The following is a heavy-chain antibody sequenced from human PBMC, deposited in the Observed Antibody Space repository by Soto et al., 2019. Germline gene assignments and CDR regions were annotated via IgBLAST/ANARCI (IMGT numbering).Heavy chain of an antibody. CDR1: GFSFNEAW. J-gene: IGHJ6*02. D-gene: IGHD2-15*01. CDR3: TTGSVEGI. CDR2: MKTSAGGGAT. V-gene: IGHV3-15*07. Sequence: EVQLVESAGGLVKPGGSLRLSCVASGFSFNEAWMNWFRQAPGDGLEWVGRMKTSAGGGATDYAAPVQGRFTISRDDSKNALYLHINSLRTEDTALYYCTTGSVEGIWGQGTTVTVSS.